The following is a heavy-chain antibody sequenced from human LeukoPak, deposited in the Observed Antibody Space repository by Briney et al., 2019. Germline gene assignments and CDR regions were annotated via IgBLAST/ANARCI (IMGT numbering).Heavy chain of an antibody. J-gene: IGHJ6*03. CDR2: TNPRGGST. CDR3: ARDQWERRPSYQFYYYYYYMDV. Sequence: ASVKDSCMASGYTFTSHYMHWVRPAPGQGLEWMGITNPRGGSTSYAQKFQGRVTMTRDMSTSTVYMELSSLRSEDTAVYCCARDQWERRPSYQFYYYYYYMDVWGKGTTVTVSS. D-gene: IGHD1-26*01. CDR1: GYTFTSHY. V-gene: IGHV1-46*01.